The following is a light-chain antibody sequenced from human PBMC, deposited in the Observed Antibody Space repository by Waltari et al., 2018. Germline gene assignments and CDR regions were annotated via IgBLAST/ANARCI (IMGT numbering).Light chain of an antibody. CDR1: NIGSKT. J-gene: IGLJ2*01. CDR3: RLWDSSSDHVV. Sequence: SYVLTQSPSVSVAPGETARITCGGTNIGSKTVHWYQQKTGQARILVMYYNNDRPSGIPERFSGYNAGSTDTLTIRRVEAGDEADYYCRLWDSSSDHVVFGGGTKLTVL. V-gene: IGLV3-21*04. CDR2: YNN.